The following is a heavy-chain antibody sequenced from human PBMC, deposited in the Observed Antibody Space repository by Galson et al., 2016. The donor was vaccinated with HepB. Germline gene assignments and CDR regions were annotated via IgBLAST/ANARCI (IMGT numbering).Heavy chain of an antibody. V-gene: IGHV3-13*01. D-gene: IGHD3-10*01. CDR2: IETAGDT. J-gene: IGHJ6*04. CDR3: TRGKSLWTMPWNYGLDV. CDR1: GFTFSMYD. Sequence: SLRLSCAASGFTFSMYDMHWVRQVTGKGLEWVSAIETAGDTYYPDSVKGRFTISRENAKNSLYLQLSNLRAEDTAVYYCTRGKSLWTMPWNYGLDVWGNGTTVIVSS.